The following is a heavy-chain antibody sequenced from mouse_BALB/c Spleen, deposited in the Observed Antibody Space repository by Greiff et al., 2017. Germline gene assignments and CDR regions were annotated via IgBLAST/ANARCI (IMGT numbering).Heavy chain of an antibody. Sequence: QVTLKVSGPGILQPSQTLSLTCSFSGFSLSTSGMGVSWIRQPSGKGLEWLAHIYWDDDKRYNPSLKSRLTISKDTSRNQVFLKITSVDTADTATYYCARSFYYGNSYFDYWGQGTTLTVSS. CDR1: GFSLSTSGMG. D-gene: IGHD2-1*01. CDR2: IYWDDDK. CDR3: ARSFYYGNSYFDY. V-gene: IGHV8-12*01. J-gene: IGHJ2*01.